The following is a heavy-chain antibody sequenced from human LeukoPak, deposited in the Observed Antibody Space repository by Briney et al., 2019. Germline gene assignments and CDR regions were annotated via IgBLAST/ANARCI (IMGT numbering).Heavy chain of an antibody. CDR2: IRYDGSNK. D-gene: IGHD3-16*02. J-gene: IGHJ4*02. V-gene: IGHV3-30*02. CDR3: SGWYYDYVWGSYRNDY. CDR1: GFTFSSYG. Sequence: GGSLRLSCAASGFTFSSYGMHWVRQAPGKVLEWVAFIRYDGSNKYYADSVKGRFTISRDNSKNTLYLQMNSLRAEDTAVYYCSGWYYDYVWGSYRNDYWGQGTLVTVSS.